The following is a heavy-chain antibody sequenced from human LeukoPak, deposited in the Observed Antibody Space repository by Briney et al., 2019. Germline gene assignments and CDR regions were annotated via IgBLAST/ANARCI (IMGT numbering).Heavy chain of an antibody. V-gene: IGHV3-9*01. CDR3: AKETNPQTTVRDPDAFDI. CDR2: ISWNSGSI. Sequence: GGSPRLSCAASGFTFDDYAMHWVRQAPGKGLEWVSGISWNSGSIGYADSVKGRFTISRDNAKNSLYLQMNSLRAEDTALYYCAKETNPQTTVRDPDAFDIWGQGTMVTVSS. D-gene: IGHD4-17*01. J-gene: IGHJ3*02. CDR1: GFTFDDYA.